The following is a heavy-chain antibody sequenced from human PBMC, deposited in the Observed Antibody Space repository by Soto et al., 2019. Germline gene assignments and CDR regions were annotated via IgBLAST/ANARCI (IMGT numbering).Heavy chain of an antibody. CDR3: AKDPSSVVVPAAIDRFDP. J-gene: IGHJ5*02. CDR1: GFTFSSYG. CDR2: ISYDGSNK. Sequence: GGSLRLSCAASGFTFSSYGMHWVRQAPGKGLEWVAVISYDGSNKYYADSVKGRFTISRDNSKNTLYLQMNSLRAEDTAVYYCAKDPSSVVVPAAIDRFDPWGQGTLVTVSS. V-gene: IGHV3-30*18. D-gene: IGHD2-2*01.